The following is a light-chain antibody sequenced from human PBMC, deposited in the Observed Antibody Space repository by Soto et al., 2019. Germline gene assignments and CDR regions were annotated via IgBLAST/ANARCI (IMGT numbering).Light chain of an antibody. CDR3: QQRSNWHRIT. V-gene: IGKV3D-20*02. Sequence: NVLTHSPCTLSLSQGERATLSCRASQSVSSSYLAWYQQKPGQAPRLLIYGASSRATGIPARFSGSGSGTDFTLTISSLEPEDFAVYYCQQRSNWHRITFGQGTRLEIK. CDR1: QSVSSSY. J-gene: IGKJ5*01. CDR2: GAS.